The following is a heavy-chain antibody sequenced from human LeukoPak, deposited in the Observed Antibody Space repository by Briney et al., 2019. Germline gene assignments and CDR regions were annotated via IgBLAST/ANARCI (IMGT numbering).Heavy chain of an antibody. Sequence: GASVKVPCKASGYTFTSYYMFWVRQAPGQGLEWMGWINPNGGGTNYAQKFQGRVTMTRDTSISTAYMELSRLTSDDTAVYYCARWVGYSNWCDHWGQGTLVSVSS. D-gene: IGHD2-15*01. J-gene: IGHJ5*02. CDR3: ARWVGYSNWCDH. CDR1: GYTFTSYY. V-gene: IGHV1-2*02. CDR2: INPNGGGT.